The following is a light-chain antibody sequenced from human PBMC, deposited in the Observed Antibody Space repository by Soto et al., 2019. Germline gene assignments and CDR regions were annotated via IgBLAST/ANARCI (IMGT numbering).Light chain of an antibody. Sequence: EIVLTQSPGTLSLSPGERATLSCRASQSVTGSYLAWYQQKPGQAPRLLIYGASTRAPGVPGRFSGSGSGTGFTLTFRSLEPEDLAGYYSQQYGRSPPKSFGQGTKVEIK. J-gene: IGKJ1*01. V-gene: IGKV3-20*01. CDR3: QQYGRSPPKS. CDR1: QSVTGSY. CDR2: GAS.